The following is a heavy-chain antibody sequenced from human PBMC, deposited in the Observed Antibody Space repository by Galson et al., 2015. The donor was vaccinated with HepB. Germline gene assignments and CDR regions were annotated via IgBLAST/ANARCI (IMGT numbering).Heavy chain of an antibody. D-gene: IGHD6-13*01. CDR3: ARDRGGFGYSSSWLDY. V-gene: IGHV3-23*01. CDR2: ISGSGGST. J-gene: IGHJ4*02. CDR1: GFTFSRYT. Sequence: SLRLSCAASGFTFSRYTMNWVRQAPGKGLEWVSAISGSGGSTYYADSVKGRFTISRDNSKNTLYLQMNSLRAEDTAVYYCARDRGGFGYSSSWLDYWGQGTLVTVSS.